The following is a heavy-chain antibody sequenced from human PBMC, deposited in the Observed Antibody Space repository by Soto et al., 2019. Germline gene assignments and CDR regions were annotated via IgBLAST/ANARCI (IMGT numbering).Heavy chain of an antibody. CDR2: ISYDGSNK. Sequence: QPGGSLRLSCAASGFTFSSYGMHWVRQAPGKGLEWVAVISYDGSNKYYADSVKGRFTISRDNSKNTLYLQMNSLRAEDTAVYYCAKSVTTSLYYFDYWGQGTLVTVSS. CDR1: GFTFSSYG. D-gene: IGHD4-17*01. J-gene: IGHJ4*02. V-gene: IGHV3-30*18. CDR3: AKSVTTSLYYFDY.